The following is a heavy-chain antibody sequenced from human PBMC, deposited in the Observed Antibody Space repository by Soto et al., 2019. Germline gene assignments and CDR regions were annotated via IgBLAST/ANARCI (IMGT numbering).Heavy chain of an antibody. J-gene: IGHJ6*03. D-gene: IGHD5-12*01. CDR2: INHNGST. CDR1: GGSFSGYY. V-gene: IGHV4-34*01. CDR3: ARTIGVATMRGYYYYYYMDV. Sequence: SETLSLTCAVYGGSFSGYYWSWIRQPPGKGLEWIGEINHNGSTNYNPSLKSRVTISVDTSKNQFSLKLSSVTAADTAVYYCARTIGVATMRGYYYYYYMDVWGKGTTVTVSS.